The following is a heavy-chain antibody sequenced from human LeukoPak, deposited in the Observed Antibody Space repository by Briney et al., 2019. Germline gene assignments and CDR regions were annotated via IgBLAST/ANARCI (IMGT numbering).Heavy chain of an antibody. Sequence: GGSLRLSCAASGFTFSSYSMNWVRQAPGKELEWVSSISSSSSYIYYADSVKGRFTISRDNAKNSLYLQMNSLRAEDTAVYYCASHGRLVGATTDFDYWGQGTLVTVSS. V-gene: IGHV3-21*01. CDR3: ASHGRLVGATTDFDY. D-gene: IGHD1-26*01. CDR2: ISSSSSYI. J-gene: IGHJ4*02. CDR1: GFTFSSYS.